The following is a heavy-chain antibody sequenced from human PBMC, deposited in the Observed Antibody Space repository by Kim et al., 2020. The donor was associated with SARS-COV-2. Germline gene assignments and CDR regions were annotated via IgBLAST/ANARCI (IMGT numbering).Heavy chain of an antibody. CDR1: GFTFSVYA. D-gene: IGHD3-10*01. CDR2: IYSGDGGT. CDR3: AKALEGSDSS. V-gene: IGHV3-23*03. J-gene: IGHJ4*02. Sequence: GGSLRLSCATSGFTFSVYAMSWVRQAPGKGLEWVSVIYSGDGGTYYADSVKGRFTISRDDSKNTLYLQMNSLRAEDTAVYYCAKALEGSDSSWGQGTLVT.